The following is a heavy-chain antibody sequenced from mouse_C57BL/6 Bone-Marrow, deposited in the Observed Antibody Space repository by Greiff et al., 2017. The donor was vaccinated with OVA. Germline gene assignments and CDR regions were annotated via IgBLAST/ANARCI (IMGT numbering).Heavy chain of an antibody. D-gene: IGHD1-1*01. J-gene: IGHJ1*03. CDR2: INPSTGGT. CDR3: ARSNYYGSSYVGYFDV. V-gene: IGHV1-42*01. Sequence: VQLQQSGPELVKPGASVKISCKASGYSFTGYYMNWVKQSPEKSLEWIGEINPSTGGTTYNQKFKAKATLTVDKSSSTAYMQLKSLTSEDSAVYYCARSNYYGSSYVGYFDVWGTGTTVTVSS. CDR1: GYSFTGYY.